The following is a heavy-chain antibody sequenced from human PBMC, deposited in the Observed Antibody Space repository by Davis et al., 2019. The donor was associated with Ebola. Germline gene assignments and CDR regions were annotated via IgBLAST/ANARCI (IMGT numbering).Heavy chain of an antibody. V-gene: IGHV3-7*01. CDR2: IQHDGSAK. CDR1: GFISSNYW. Sequence: GESLMLSCAASGFISSNYWLSWVRQAPGRRLEWVANIQHDGSAKFYVDSVKGRFTISRDNSKNTLYLQMNSVRAEDSAVYYCAKDHNVVVVAATPIDYWGQGTLVTVSS. CDR3: AKDHNVVVVAATPIDY. D-gene: IGHD2-15*01. J-gene: IGHJ4*02.